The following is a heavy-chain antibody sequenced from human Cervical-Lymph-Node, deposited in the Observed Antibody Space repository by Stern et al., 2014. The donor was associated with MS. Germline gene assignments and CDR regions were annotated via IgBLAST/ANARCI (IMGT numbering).Heavy chain of an antibody. J-gene: IGHJ4*02. D-gene: IGHD5-18*01. V-gene: IGHV3-21*01. CDR2: IRSSSTYI. Sequence: VQLVESGGGLVKPGGSLRLSCAASGFTFSSYSMNWVRKAPGKGLEWVSSIRSSSTYIYYADSVKGRFTISRDNAKNSLYLQMNSLRAEDTAVYYCARGSTGMVPTNSDYWGQGTLVTVSS. CDR1: GFTFSSYS. CDR3: ARGSTGMVPTNSDY.